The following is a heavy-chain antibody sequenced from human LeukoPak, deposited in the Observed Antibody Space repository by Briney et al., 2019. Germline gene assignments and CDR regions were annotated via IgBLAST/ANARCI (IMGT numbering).Heavy chain of an antibody. CDR1: GFTFSGSA. CDR3: TSAAYCGGDCQGNAFDI. V-gene: IGHV3-73*01. Sequence: PGGSLRLSCAASGFTFSGSAMHWVRQASGKGLEWVGRIRRKANSYATAYAASVKGRFTISRDDSKNTAYLQMNSLKTEDTAVYYCTSAAYCGGDCQGNAFDIWGQGTMVTVSS. J-gene: IGHJ3*02. D-gene: IGHD2-21*02. CDR2: IRRKANSYAT.